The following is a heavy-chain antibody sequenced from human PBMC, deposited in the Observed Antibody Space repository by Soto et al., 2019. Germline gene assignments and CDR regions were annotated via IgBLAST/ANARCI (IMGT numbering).Heavy chain of an antibody. J-gene: IGHJ4*02. CDR3: AKDRTVAARNFDY. D-gene: IGHD6-6*01. CDR2: ISTSIDAT. V-gene: IGHV3-23*01. Sequence: GSLSLSCADAGLTFSNYAMGWVRQAPGKGLEWVSSISTSIDATYYADSVKGRFTISRDDSKNTLYLQMNSLRAEDTAVYYWAKDRTVAARNFDYWGQGTLVTVSS. CDR1: GLTFSNYA.